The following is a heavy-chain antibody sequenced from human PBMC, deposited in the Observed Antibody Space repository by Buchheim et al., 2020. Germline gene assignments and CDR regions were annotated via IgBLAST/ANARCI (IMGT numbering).Heavy chain of an antibody. Sequence: HLVESGGDLVQPGGSLRLSCAASGFGFSTSGMSWVRQAPGKGLEWLSYISSSSDEIVYADSVKGRFTISRDNGKHSLYLQMNGLEVEDTAVYFCARGWSNGRDVYWGRGT. D-gene: IGHD1/OR15-1a*01. CDR1: GFGFSTSG. CDR2: ISSSSDEI. V-gene: IGHV3-48*04. J-gene: IGHJ4*02. CDR3: ARGWSNGRDVY.